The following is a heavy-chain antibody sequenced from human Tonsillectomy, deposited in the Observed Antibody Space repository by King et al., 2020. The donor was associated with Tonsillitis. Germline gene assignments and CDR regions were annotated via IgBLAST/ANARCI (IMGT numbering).Heavy chain of an antibody. J-gene: IGHJ6*02. Sequence: VQLVESGGGLVQPGGSLRLSCAASGFTFSSYDMHWVRQVTGKGLEWVSVIGTAGDPYYLGSVKGRFTISRENAKNSLYLQMNSLGAGDTAVYYCARGSAAAGFYQYAMDVWGQGTTVTVSS. CDR3: ARGSAAAGFYQYAMDV. V-gene: IGHV3-13*05. D-gene: IGHD6-13*01. CDR2: IGTAGDP. CDR1: GFTFSSYD.